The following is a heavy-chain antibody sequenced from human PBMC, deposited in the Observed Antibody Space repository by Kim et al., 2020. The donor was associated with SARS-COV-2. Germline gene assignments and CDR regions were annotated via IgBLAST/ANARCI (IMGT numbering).Heavy chain of an antibody. CDR1: GGSFSGYY. V-gene: IGHV4-34*01. D-gene: IGHD6-19*01. Sequence: SETLSLTCAVYGGSFSGYYWSWIRQPPGKGLEWIGEINHSGSTNYNPSLKSRVTISVDTSKNQFSVKLSSVTAADTAVYYCARGTRQWLSRHYYYYMDVWGKGTTVTVSS. CDR3: ARGTRQWLSRHYYYYMDV. J-gene: IGHJ6*03. CDR2: INHSGST.